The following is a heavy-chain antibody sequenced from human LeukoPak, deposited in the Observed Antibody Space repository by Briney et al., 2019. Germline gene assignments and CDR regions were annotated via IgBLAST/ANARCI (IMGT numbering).Heavy chain of an antibody. J-gene: IGHJ4*02. CDR2: ISGSVGST. CDR1: GFTFSSYA. D-gene: IGHD2-2*01. V-gene: IGHV3-23*01. Sequence: GSLRLSCAASGFTFSSYAMSWVRQAPGKGLRWVSAISGSVGSTYYADSVKGRFTISRDNSKNTLYLQMNSLRAEDTAVYYCAKDSGCSSTSCLDFDYWGQGTLVTVSS. CDR3: AKDSGCSSTSCLDFDY.